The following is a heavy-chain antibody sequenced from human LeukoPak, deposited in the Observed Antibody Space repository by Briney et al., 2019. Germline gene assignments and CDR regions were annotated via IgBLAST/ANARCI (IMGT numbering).Heavy chain of an antibody. V-gene: IGHV3-9*01. J-gene: IGHJ6*02. CDR2: ISWNSGNI. Sequence: GRSLRLSCAASGFTFDDYAMHWVRQAPGKGLEWVSGISWNSGNIGYADSVKGRFTISRDNAKNSLYLQMNGLRAEDTALYYCAKDLKSWYHYYAMDVWGQGTTVTVSS. CDR3: AKDLKSWYHYYAMDV. CDR1: GFTFDDYA. D-gene: IGHD6-13*01.